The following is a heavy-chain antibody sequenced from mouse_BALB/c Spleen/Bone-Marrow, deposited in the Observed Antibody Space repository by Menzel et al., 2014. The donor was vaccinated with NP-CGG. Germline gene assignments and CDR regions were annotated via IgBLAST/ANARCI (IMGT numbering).Heavy chain of an antibody. CDR2: ISGGGSYT. CDR1: GFTFSNYG. V-gene: IGHV5-9-2*01. CDR3: ARHAYYDQTEVSFVY. D-gene: IGHD2-4*01. J-gene: IGHJ3*01. Sequence: EVKLMESGGGLVKSGGSLELSCAASGFTFSNYGMSWVRQTPEKRLEWVATISGGGSYTFYSDSVKGRFTISRDNAKNNLYLQLSSLRSEDTALYYCARHAYYDQTEVSFVYWGQGTLVTVSA.